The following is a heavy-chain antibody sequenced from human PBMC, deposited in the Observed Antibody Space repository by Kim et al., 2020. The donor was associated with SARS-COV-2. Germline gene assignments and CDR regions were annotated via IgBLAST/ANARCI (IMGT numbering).Heavy chain of an antibody. Sequence: GGSLRLSCAASGFTFSSYAMHWVRQAPGKGLEWVAVISYDGSNKYYADSVKGRFTISRDNSKNTLYLQMNSLRAEDTAVYYCARDLGGSGTLYGMDVWGHGPTVTVSS. CDR2: ISYDGSNK. D-gene: IGHD3-10*01. CDR3: ARDLGGSGTLYGMDV. V-gene: IGHV3-30*04. J-gene: IGHJ6*02. CDR1: GFTFSSYA.